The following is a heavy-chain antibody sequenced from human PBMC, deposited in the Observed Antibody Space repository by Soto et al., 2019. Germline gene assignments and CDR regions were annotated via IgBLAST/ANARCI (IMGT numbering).Heavy chain of an antibody. V-gene: IGHV6-1*01. J-gene: IGHJ5*01. CDR2: TYYRSKWYN. CDR3: ARLIGNSWLDS. Sequence: SQTLSPACALSGDSVSTNSATWDWIRQPPSRGLEWLGRTYYRSKWYNDYAVSVKGRITINPATSNNQLSLQLNPVTPDDTAVYYCARLIGNSWLDSWGQGTLVTVSP. CDR1: GDSVSTNSAT. D-gene: IGHD2-8*01.